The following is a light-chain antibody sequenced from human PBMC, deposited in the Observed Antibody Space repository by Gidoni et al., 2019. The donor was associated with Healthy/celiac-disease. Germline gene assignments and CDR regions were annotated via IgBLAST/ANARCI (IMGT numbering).Light chain of an antibody. Sequence: IQPTQSPSSLSASVGDRVTITCQASQDISNYLNWYQQKPGKAPKLLIYDPSNLETGVPSRFSGSGSGTDFTFTISSLQPEDIATYYCQQYDNLPSITFGQXTRLEIK. CDR1: QDISNY. V-gene: IGKV1-33*01. CDR3: QQYDNLPSIT. J-gene: IGKJ5*01. CDR2: DPS.